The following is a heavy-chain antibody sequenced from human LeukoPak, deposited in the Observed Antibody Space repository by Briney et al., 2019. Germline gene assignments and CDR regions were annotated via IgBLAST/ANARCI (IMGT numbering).Heavy chain of an antibody. CDR3: AGGLTGYYSFDY. D-gene: IGHD3-9*01. V-gene: IGHV3-33*08. J-gene: IGHJ4*02. Sequence: GRSLRLSCAASGFTFSSYGMHWVRQAPGKGLEWVAVIWYDGSNKYYADSVKGRFTISRDNSKNTLYLQMNSLRAEDTAVYYCAGGLTGYYSFDYWGQGTLVTVSS. CDR2: IWYDGSNK. CDR1: GFTFSSYG.